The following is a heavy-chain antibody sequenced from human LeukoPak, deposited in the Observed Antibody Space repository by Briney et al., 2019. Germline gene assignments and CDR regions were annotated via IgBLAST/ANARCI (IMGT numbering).Heavy chain of an antibody. V-gene: IGHV4-28*01. CDR3: ARYGGDSDWYFGL. Sequence: SETLSLTCAVSGYSISSRNWWGWIRQPPGKGLEWIGYIYYSGKTYYSPSLKSRVTMSLDTSQNQFSLKLSSVTAVDTAVYFCARYGGDSDWYFGLWGRGTLVTVSS. J-gene: IGHJ2*01. CDR2: IYYSGKT. CDR1: GYSISSRNW. D-gene: IGHD4-23*01.